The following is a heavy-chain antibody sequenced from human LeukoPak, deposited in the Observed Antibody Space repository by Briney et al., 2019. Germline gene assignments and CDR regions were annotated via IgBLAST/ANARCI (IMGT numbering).Heavy chain of an antibody. D-gene: IGHD3-22*01. CDR2: ISSSSSYI. Sequence: GSLRLSCAASGFTFSSYSMNWVRQAPGKGLEWVSSISSSSSYIYYADSVKGRFTISRDNSKNTLYLQMNSLRAEDTAVYYCARDSSGYLAFGYWGQGTLVTVSS. CDR3: ARDSSGYLAFGY. V-gene: IGHV3-21*01. J-gene: IGHJ4*02. CDR1: GFTFSSYS.